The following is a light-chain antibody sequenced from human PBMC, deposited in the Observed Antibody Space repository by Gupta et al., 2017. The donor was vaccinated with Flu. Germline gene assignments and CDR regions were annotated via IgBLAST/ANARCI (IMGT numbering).Light chain of an antibody. CDR1: QSVSRN. J-gene: IGKJ1*01. Sequence: EIVLTQSPPTLSVSPGEGATLSCRASQSVSRNLAWYQQKPGQAPRLLIYGESTRATGVSARFSGSGCGTEFTLAISSLQSEDFAVYVCQHYDSWPPWTFGQGTKVE. CDR3: QHYDSWPPWT. CDR2: GES. V-gene: IGKV3-15*01.